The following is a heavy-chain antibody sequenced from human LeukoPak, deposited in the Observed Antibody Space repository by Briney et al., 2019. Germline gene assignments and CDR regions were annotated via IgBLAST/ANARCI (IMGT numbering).Heavy chain of an antibody. CDR3: ARGKSRGSHIDY. Sequence: SETLSLTCTVSGYSISSDYYWGWIRQPPGQGLEWIGSIYHSGSTYYKPSLKSRVTISVDTSKNQFSLRLRSVTAADTAVYYCARGKSRGSHIDYWGQGTLVTVSS. CDR2: IYHSGST. V-gene: IGHV4-38-2*02. D-gene: IGHD1-26*01. CDR1: GYSISSDYY. J-gene: IGHJ4*02.